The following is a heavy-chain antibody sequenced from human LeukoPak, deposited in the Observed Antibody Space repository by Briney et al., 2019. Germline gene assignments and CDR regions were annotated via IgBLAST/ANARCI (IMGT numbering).Heavy chain of an antibody. V-gene: IGHV4-59*12. CDR3: ARDAWEYSSSRFDL. CDR1: GGSISSYY. D-gene: IGHD6-13*01. Sequence: SETLSLTCTVSGGSISSYYWSWIRQPPGKGLEWIGYIYYSGSTNYNPSLKSRVTISVDTSKNQFSLKLSSVTAADTALYYCARDAWEYSSSRFDLWGRGTLVTVSS. CDR2: IYYSGST. J-gene: IGHJ2*01.